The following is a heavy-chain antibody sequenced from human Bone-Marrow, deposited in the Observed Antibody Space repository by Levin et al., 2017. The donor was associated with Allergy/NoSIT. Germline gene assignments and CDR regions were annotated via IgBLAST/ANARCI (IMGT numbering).Heavy chain of an antibody. V-gene: IGHV3-9*01. D-gene: IGHD4-23*01. J-gene: IGHJ3*01. CDR2: ITWNSRRI. Sequence: SLKISCTTSGFTFDDYAFHWVRQAPGKGPEWLSGITWNSRRIDYAESVKGRFTISRDNAKNSLYLQMDSLRSEDTALYFCAKAKWELSSLDGFDLWGKGKMVTVSS. CDR1: GFTFDDYA. CDR3: AKAKWELSSLDGFDL.